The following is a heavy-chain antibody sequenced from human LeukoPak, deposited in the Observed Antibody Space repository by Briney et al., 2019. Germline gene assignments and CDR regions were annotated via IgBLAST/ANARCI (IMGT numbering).Heavy chain of an antibody. CDR3: ARYPLVSSTSEWLFAPSYYYGMDV. Sequence: SETLSLTCAVYGGSFSGYYWSWIRQPPGKGLEWIGEINHSGSTYYNPSLKSRVTISVDTSKNQFSLKLSSVTAADTAVYYCARYPLVSSTSEWLFAPSYYYGMDVWGQGTTVTVSS. V-gene: IGHV4-34*01. CDR1: GGSFSGYY. D-gene: IGHD3-3*01. CDR2: INHSGST. J-gene: IGHJ6*02.